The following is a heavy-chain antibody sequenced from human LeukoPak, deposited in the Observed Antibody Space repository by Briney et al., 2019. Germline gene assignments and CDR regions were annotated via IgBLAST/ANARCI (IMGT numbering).Heavy chain of an antibody. J-gene: IGHJ4*02. CDR1: GGSISSSSYY. D-gene: IGHD3-22*01. CDR2: IYYSGST. V-gene: IGHV4-39*07. Sequence: PSETLSLTCTVSGGSISSSSYYWGWIRQPPGKGLEWIGSIYYSGSTYYNPSLKSRVTISVDTSKNQFSLKLSSVTAADTAVYCCASLDSSGYYGFDYWGQGTLVTVSS. CDR3: ASLDSSGYYGFDY.